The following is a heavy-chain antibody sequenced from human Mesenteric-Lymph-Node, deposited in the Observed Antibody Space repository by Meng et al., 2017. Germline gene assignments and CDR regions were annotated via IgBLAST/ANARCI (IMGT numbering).Heavy chain of an antibody. CDR3: ARVWGSGWYDAFDI. J-gene: IGHJ3*02. V-gene: IGHV1-46*01. Sequence: ASVKVSCKASGYTFTSLYMHWVRQAPGQGLEWMGMINPSGGTTTYVQRFQGRVTMTRDTSISTAYMELSRLRSDDTAVYYCARVWGSGWYDAFDIWGQGTMVTVSS. CDR2: INPSGGTT. CDR1: GYTFTSLY. D-gene: IGHD6-19*01.